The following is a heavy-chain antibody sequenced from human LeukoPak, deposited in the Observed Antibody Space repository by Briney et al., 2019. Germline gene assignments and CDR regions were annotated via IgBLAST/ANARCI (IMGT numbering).Heavy chain of an antibody. Sequence: APVKVSCKASGYTFTGYYMHWVRQAPGQGLEWMGWINPNSGGTNYAQKFQGRVTMTRDTSISTAYMELSRLRSDDTAVYYCARDAIDCTNGVCSEANWFDPWGQGTLVTVSS. CDR3: ARDAIDCTNGVCSEANWFDP. D-gene: IGHD2-8*01. J-gene: IGHJ5*02. CDR1: GYTFTGYY. CDR2: INPNSGGT. V-gene: IGHV1-2*02.